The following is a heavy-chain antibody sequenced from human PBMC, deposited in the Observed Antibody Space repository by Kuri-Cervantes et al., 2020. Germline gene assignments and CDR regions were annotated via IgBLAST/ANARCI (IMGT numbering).Heavy chain of an antibody. J-gene: IGHJ3*02. CDR2: IYSGGST. V-gene: IGHV3-66*01. CDR3: ARGVTMIAHAFDI. Sequence: GESLKISCAASGFTVSSNYMSWVRQAPGKGLEWVSVIYSGGSTYYADSVKGRFTISRDNSKNTLYLQMNSLRAEDTAVYYCARGVTMIAHAFDIWGQGAMVTVSS. D-gene: IGHD3-22*01. CDR1: GFTVSSNY.